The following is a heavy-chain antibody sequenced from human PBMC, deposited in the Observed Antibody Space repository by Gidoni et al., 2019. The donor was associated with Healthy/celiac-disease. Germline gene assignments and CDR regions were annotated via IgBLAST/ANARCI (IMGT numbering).Heavy chain of an antibody. V-gene: IGHV1-8*01. J-gene: IGHJ4*02. Sequence: QVQLVQSGAEVKKPGASVKVSCKASGYTFTSYDINWVRQATGQGLEWMGWMNPNSGNTGYAQKFQGRVTMTRNTSISTAYMELSSLRCEDTAVYYCARDLARPPIQLWLPDYWGQGTLVTVSS. D-gene: IGHD5-18*01. CDR3: ARDLARPPIQLWLPDY. CDR1: GYTFTSYD. CDR2: MNPNSGNT.